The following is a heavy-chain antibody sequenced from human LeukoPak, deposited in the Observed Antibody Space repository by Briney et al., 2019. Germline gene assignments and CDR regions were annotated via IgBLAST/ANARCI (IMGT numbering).Heavy chain of an antibody. V-gene: IGHV3-53*01. Sequence: GGSLRLSCAASGFTVSSNYMSWVRQAPGKGLEWVSVIYSGGSTYYADSVKGRFTISRDNSKNTLYLQMNSLRAEDTAVYYCARDQRGVVVTTVFDYWGQGTLVTVSS. CDR1: GFTVSSNY. D-gene: IGHD3-22*01. CDR3: ARDQRGVVVTTVFDY. CDR2: IYSGGST. J-gene: IGHJ4*02.